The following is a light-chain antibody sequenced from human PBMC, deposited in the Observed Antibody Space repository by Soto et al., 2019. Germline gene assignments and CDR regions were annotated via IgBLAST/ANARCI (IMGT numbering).Light chain of an antibody. Sequence: DIQMTQSPSTLSASVGDRVTITCRASQSISNSLAWFQQKPGKAPNLLIYKASSLESGVPSRFSGSGSGTEFTLTISSLQPDDFASYFCQQYSSYPWTFGHGTKLEIK. CDR3: QQYSSYPWT. J-gene: IGKJ2*02. V-gene: IGKV1-5*03. CDR2: KAS. CDR1: QSISNS.